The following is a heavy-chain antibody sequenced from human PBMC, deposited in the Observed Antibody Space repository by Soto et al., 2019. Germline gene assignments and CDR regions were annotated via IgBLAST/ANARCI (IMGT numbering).Heavy chain of an antibody. CDR3: ARGKDGYNFDY. V-gene: IGHV4-59*01. Sequence: QVQLQESGPGLVKPSETMSLTCTVSGGSISSYYWSWIRQPPGKGLEWIGYTYYSGSTNYNPSLSCRVTISVDTFKNRFSLKLSSVTAADTAVYYCARGKDGYNFDYWGQGSLVAVSS. CDR1: GGSISSYY. J-gene: IGHJ4*02. CDR2: TYYSGST. D-gene: IGHD5-12*01.